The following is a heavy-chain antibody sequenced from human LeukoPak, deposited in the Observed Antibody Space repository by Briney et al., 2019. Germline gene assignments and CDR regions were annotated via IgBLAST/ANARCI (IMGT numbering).Heavy chain of an antibody. CDR1: GDSLSSGDYY. J-gene: IGHJ6*03. V-gene: IGHV4-61*02. D-gene: IGHD3-3*01. CDR3: ARASPPDYDFWSGYLYYYYYMDV. CDR2: ISSSGST. Sequence: SETLSLTRTVSGDSLSSGDYYWSWIRRPAGKGLEWIGRISSSGSTNYNPSLKSRVTISVDTSKNQFSLKLSSVTAADTAVYYCARASPPDYDFWSGYLYYYYYMDVWGKGTTVTVSS.